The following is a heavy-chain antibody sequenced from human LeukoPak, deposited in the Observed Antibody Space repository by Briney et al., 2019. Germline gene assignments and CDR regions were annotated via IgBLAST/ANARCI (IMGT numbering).Heavy chain of an antibody. CDR2: ISAYNGNT. CDR3: ARAADYDSSGYSTTYYYYGMDV. J-gene: IGHJ6*02. D-gene: IGHD3-22*01. V-gene: IGHV1-18*01. CDR1: GYTFTSYG. Sequence: ASVKVSCKTSGYTFTSYGISWVRQAPGQGLEWMGCISAYNGNTNYVQKLQGRVTMNTDTSTSTAYIELRSLRSDDTAVQYCARAADYDSSGYSTTYYYYGMDVWGQGTTVTVSS.